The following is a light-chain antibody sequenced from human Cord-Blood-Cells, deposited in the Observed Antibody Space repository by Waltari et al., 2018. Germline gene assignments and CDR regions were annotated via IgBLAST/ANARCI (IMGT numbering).Light chain of an antibody. CDR2: DVS. V-gene: IGLV2-14*01. CDR3: SSYTSSSTWV. CDR1: SSHVGGYNY. J-gene: IGLJ3*02. Sequence: QSALTQPASVSGSPGQSITISCTGTSSHVGGYNYVSWYQQHPGKAPKPMIYDVSKRPSGVSTRFSGSKSGNTASLTISGLQAEDEADYYCSSYTSSSTWVFGGGTKLTVL.